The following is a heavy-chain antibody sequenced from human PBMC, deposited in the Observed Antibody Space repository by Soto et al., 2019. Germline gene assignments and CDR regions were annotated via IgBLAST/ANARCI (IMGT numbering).Heavy chain of an antibody. CDR3: AQENYYDSSGYSYYFDY. D-gene: IGHD3-22*01. CDR1: GFTVSSNY. CDR2: IYSGGST. Sequence: GGSLRLSCAASGFTVSSNYMSWVRQAPGKGLEWVSVIYSGGSTYYADSVKGRFTISRDNSKNTLYLQMNSLRAEDTAVYYCAQENYYDSSGYSYYFDYWGQGTLVTVSS. V-gene: IGHV3-66*01. J-gene: IGHJ4*02.